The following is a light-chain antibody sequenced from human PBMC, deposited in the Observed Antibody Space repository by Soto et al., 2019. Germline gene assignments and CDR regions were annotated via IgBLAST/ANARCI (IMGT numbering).Light chain of an antibody. CDR2: DVS. V-gene: IGLV2-14*01. J-gene: IGLJ1*01. CDR3: SSYTSSSSLWA. Sequence: QSALTQPASVSGSPGQSITISCTGTSSDVGGYNYVSWYQQHPGKAPKLMIYDVSNRPSGFSNRFSGSKSGNTASLTISGLQAEDEAHYYCSSYTSSSSLWAFGTGTKVTVL. CDR1: SSDVGGYNY.